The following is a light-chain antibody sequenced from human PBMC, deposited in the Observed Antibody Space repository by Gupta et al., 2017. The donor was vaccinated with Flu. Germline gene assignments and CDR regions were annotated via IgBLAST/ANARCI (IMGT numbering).Light chain of an antibody. CDR3: QVCDSGSDHVV. CDR2: DDS. Sequence: GVISGTKSVPWYQQQPGRAPVLVVYDDSDRPSGIPERFSGSNSGNVATLTISGVEAGDEADYYCQVCDSGSDHVVFGGGTKLPVL. V-gene: IGLV3-21*02. J-gene: IGLJ2*01. CDR1: ISGTKS.